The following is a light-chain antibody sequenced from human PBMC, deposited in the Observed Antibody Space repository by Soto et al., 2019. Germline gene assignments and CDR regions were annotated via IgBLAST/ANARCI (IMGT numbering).Light chain of an antibody. CDR1: QYISNY. CDR3: QQTYSVQLT. Sequence: DIRMTDSPSSLSASAGDRVTITCRASQYISNYLNWYQQKPGGAPKLLIHAASSVQSGVASRFSGSGSATDFTLTINSLQAEDSATYYCQQTYSVQLTFGGGTKVDIK. V-gene: IGKV1-39*01. CDR2: AAS. J-gene: IGKJ4*01.